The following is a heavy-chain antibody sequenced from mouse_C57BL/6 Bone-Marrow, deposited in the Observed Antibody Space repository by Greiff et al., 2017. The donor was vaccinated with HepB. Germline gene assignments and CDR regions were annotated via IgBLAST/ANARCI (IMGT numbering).Heavy chain of an antibody. Sequence: QVQLQQPGAELVKPGASVKMSCKASGYTFTSYWITWVKQRPGQGLEWIGDIYPGSGSTNYNEKFKSKATLTVDKSSSTAYMLLSSLTSEDSAVYFCARSGEGAWFAYWGQGTLVTVSA. CDR2: IYPGSGST. CDR1: GYTFTSYW. V-gene: IGHV1-55*01. CDR3: ARSGEGAWFAY. J-gene: IGHJ3*01. D-gene: IGHD3-1*01.